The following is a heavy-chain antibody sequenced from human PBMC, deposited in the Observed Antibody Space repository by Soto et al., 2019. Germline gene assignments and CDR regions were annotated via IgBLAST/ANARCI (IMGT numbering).Heavy chain of an antibody. CDR1: GGSIGTFSYY. CDR3: VKQSGGYQVDSTGNWGAFDF. Sequence: PSETLSLTCSVSGGSIGTFSYYWAWIRQPPGKGLEWIGSIFYTGDTFYNPSLRSRVSMYVDASMNQFSLELNSMSAPDTAVYYCVKQSGGYQVDSTGNWGAFDFWGPGALVTVS. J-gene: IGHJ4*02. CDR2: IFYTGDT. V-gene: IGHV4-39*01. D-gene: IGHD3-22*01.